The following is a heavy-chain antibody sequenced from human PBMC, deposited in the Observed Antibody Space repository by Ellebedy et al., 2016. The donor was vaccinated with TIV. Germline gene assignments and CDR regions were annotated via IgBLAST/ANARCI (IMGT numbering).Heavy chain of an antibody. CDR2: IWSDGSNK. V-gene: IGHV3-33*01. CDR3: ARGRVLRYLDWLGDAFDI. D-gene: IGHD3-9*01. CDR1: GFTFSSYG. J-gene: IGHJ3*02. Sequence: GESLKISCAASGFTFSSYGMHWVRQAPGKGLEWVAVIWSDGSNKSDGNNKYYADSVQGRFTISRDTSKNTLYLQMNSLRAADTAVYYCARGRVLRYLDWLGDAFDIWGQGTMVSVSS.